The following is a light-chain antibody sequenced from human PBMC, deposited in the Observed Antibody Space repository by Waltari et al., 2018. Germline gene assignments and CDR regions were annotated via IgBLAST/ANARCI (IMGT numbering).Light chain of an antibody. V-gene: IGLV3-19*01. Sequence: SSELTQDPAVSVALGQTVRITCQGDSLKSYYANWHQQKPGQAPPLLLIGQNNRPSGIPDRFSGSTSGDTASLTITGARAEDDADYYCSCRENTGFHWVFGGGTKLTVL. CDR2: GQN. CDR1: SLKSYY. J-gene: IGLJ3*02. CDR3: SCRENTGFHWV.